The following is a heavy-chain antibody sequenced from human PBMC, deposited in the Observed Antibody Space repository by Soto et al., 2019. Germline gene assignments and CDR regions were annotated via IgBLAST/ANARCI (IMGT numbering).Heavy chain of an antibody. V-gene: IGHV1-18*04. Sequence: ASVKVSCKASGYTFTSDGISWVRQAPGQGLEWMGWISAYNGNTNYAQKLQGRVTMTTDTSTSTAYMELRSLRSDDTAVYYCARGPGSSYPDYYFDYWGQGTLVTVSS. CDR1: GYTFTSDG. CDR2: ISAYNGNT. CDR3: ARGPGSSYPDYYFDY. J-gene: IGHJ4*02. D-gene: IGHD1-26*01.